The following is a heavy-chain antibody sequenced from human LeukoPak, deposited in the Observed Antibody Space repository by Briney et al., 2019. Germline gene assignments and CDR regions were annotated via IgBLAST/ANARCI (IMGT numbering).Heavy chain of an antibody. Sequence: PGGSLRLSCVASGFTFSSYWMHWVRQAPGKGLEWVSGISWNSGSIGYADSVKGRFTISRDNAKNSLYLQMNSLRAEDTALYYCAKETEEAAVLGYWGQGTLVTVSS. CDR2: ISWNSGSI. CDR3: AKETEEAAVLGY. V-gene: IGHV3-9*01. CDR1: GFTFSSYW. J-gene: IGHJ4*02. D-gene: IGHD6-13*01.